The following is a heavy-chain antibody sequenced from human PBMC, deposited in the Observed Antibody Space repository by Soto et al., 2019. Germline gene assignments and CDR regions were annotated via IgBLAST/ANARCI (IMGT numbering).Heavy chain of an antibody. J-gene: IGHJ4*02. Sequence: PWGSLRLSCAASVFTFSTYTLNWFFQAPGKGLEWVSSISSGSSYIYYADSVKGRFTVSRDNSQNTVYLQMNSLRAEDTAVYYCAKDLSMAALGPNRGQGTLVTV. CDR3: AKDLSMAALGPN. D-gene: IGHD3-10*01. CDR2: ISSGSSYI. V-gene: IGHV3-21*01. CDR1: VFTFSTYT.